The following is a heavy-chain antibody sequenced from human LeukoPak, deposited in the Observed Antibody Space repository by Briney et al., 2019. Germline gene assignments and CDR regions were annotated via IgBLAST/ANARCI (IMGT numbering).Heavy chain of an antibody. D-gene: IGHD3-16*02. CDR3: ARDRSSDY. V-gene: IGHV4-59*01. CDR2: IYYSGST. Sequence: SETLSLTCTVSGGSISSYYWSWIRQPPGKGLEWIGYIYYSGSTNYNPSLKSRVTISVDTSKNQFSLKLSSVTAADTAVYYCARDRSSDYWGQGTLVTVSS. J-gene: IGHJ4*02. CDR1: GGSISSYY.